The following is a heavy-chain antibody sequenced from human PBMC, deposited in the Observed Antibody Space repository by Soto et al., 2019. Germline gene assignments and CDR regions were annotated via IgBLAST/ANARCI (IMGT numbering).Heavy chain of an antibody. CDR3: APAPGGGGY. CDR2: IYSGGYT. V-gene: IGHV3-53*01. D-gene: IGHD2-2*01. Sequence: EVQLVESGGGLIQPGGSLRLSCAVSGFTVSNNYMSWVRQAPGKGLEGVSVIYSGGYTAYGDSVKGRFTISRDNSKNTLILQRKPLGAADPAVFFCAPAPGGGGYWGQGTLVTVSS. CDR1: GFTVSNNY. J-gene: IGHJ4*02.